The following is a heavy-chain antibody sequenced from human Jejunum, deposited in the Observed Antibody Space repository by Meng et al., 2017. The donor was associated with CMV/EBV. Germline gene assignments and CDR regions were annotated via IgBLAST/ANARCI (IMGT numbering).Heavy chain of an antibody. D-gene: IGHD2-8*02. CDR2: FTNSGGT. J-gene: IGHJ4*02. V-gene: IGHV4-34*01. Sequence: CAVADASLARYFCRLRRHPARGLLWWSGMFTNSGGTNYDPSLQSRVAISGDMSMSQCSLEMSTLTSDDTAIYYCATITCTGYDDFDYWGQGTLVTVSS. CDR1: DASLARYF. CDR3: ATITCTGYDDFDY.